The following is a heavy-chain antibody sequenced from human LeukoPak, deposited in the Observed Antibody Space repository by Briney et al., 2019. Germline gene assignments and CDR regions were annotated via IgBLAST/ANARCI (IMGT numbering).Heavy chain of an antibody. CDR3: ARFLGRITVSGVVPYGMGV. CDR1: GFTVSSNY. Sequence: GGSLRLSCAASGFTVSSNYMTWVRQAPGKGLEWVSLIYSAGGTYYTDSVKGRFTISRHSSKNTLYLQMNSLRGEDTAVYYCARFLGRITVSGVVPYGMGVWGQGTTVTVSS. J-gene: IGHJ6*02. D-gene: IGHD3-3*01. V-gene: IGHV3-53*04. CDR2: IYSAGGT.